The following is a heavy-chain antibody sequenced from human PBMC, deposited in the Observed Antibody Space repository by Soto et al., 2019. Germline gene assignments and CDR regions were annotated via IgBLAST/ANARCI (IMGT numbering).Heavy chain of an antibody. CDR1: GGTFSSYT. CDR2: SIPILGIA. J-gene: IGHJ1*01. CDR3: ARASLGRSRGY. V-gene: IGHV1-69*02. D-gene: IGHD3-16*01. Sequence: QVQLVQSGAEVKKPGTSVNFSCQASGGTFSSYTISWVRQAPGQGLEWMGSSIPILGIANYAPKFQGRFTITEDKSTSTAYMELSSLRSEDTAVYYCARASLGRSRGYWGHGTLVTVSS.